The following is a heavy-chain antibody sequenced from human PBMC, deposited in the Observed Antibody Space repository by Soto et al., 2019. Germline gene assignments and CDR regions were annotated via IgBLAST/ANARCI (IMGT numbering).Heavy chain of an antibody. CDR1: GGTFSTYT. CDR2: IIPIVGGA. Sequence: QVHLVQSGAEVKKPGSSVKVSCRASGGTFSTYTISWVRQVPGQGLEWMGKIIPIVGGADYAQEFQGRVTITADKSTSTAYMVLSSLRSEDTAVYFCARDKGYGELDQWGQGTLVTVSS. CDR3: ARDKGYGELDQ. D-gene: IGHD4-17*01. J-gene: IGHJ4*02. V-gene: IGHV1-69*08.